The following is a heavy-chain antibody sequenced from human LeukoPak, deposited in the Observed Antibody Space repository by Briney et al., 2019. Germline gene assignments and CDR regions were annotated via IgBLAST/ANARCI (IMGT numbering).Heavy chain of an antibody. J-gene: IGHJ4*02. D-gene: IGHD5-12*01. CDR2: INHSGST. CDR3: ARVWIVATSMGLPKISYYFDY. Sequence: SETLSLTCAVYGGPFSGYYWSWIRQPPGKGLEWIGEINHSGSTNYNPSLKSRVTISVDTSKNQFSLKLSSVTAADTAVYYCARVWIVATSMGLPKISYYFDYWGQRALVTVSS. CDR1: GGPFSGYY. V-gene: IGHV4-34*01.